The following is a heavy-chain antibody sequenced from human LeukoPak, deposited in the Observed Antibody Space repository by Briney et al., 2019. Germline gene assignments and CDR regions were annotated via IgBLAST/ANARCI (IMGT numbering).Heavy chain of an antibody. CDR3: ARSSSSGSDYYGSGNHWFDP. D-gene: IGHD3-10*01. Sequence: RASVKVSCKASGYTFTGYYMHWVRQAPGQGLEWMGWINPNSGGTNYAQKFQGRVTMTRATSISTAYMELSRLRSDDTAVYYCARSSSSGSDYYGSGNHWFDPWGQGTLVTVSS. CDR1: GYTFTGYY. V-gene: IGHV1-2*02. CDR2: INPNSGGT. J-gene: IGHJ5*02.